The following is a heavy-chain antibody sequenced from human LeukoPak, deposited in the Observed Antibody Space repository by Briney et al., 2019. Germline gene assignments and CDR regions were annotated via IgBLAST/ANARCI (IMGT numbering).Heavy chain of an antibody. J-gene: IGHJ3*02. CDR1: GYTFTSYG. CDR3: ARVYGSGSFDAFDI. D-gene: IGHD3-10*01. CDR2: ISAYNGNT. Sequence: ASAKVSCKASGYTFTSYGISWVRQAPGQGLEWMGWISAYNGNTNYAQKLQGRVTMTTDTSTSTAYMELRSLRSDDTAVYYCARVYGSGSFDAFDIWGQGTMVTVSS. V-gene: IGHV1-18*01.